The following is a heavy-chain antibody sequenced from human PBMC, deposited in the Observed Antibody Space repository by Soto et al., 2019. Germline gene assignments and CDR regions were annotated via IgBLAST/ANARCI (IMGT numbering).Heavy chain of an antibody. D-gene: IGHD3-10*01. Sequence: PGGSLRLSCAASDFAFSSYGIHWVRQAPGKGLEWVAASSYDGRETFYADSAKGRFTVSKEMSKNTAFLQMNALRHEDTAVYFGARDSGWPILNFDNWGQGTPVTVSS. V-gene: IGHV3-30*03. J-gene: IGHJ4*02. CDR3: ARDSGWPILNFDN. CDR1: DFAFSSYG. CDR2: SSYDGRET.